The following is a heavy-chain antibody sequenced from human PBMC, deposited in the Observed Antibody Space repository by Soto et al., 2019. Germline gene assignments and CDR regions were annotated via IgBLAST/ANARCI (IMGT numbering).Heavy chain of an antibody. CDR1: GGSISSGGYY. D-gene: IGHD3-10*01. CDR3: ARESGATSLWFGESPGGAFDI. J-gene: IGHJ3*02. Sequence: QVQLQESGPGLVKPSQTLSLTCTVSGGSISSGGYYWSWIRQHPGKGLEWIGYIYYSGSTYYNPSLRSRVTISVDTSKNQFSLKLSSVTAAGTAVYYCARESGATSLWFGESPGGAFDIWGQGTMVTVSS. CDR2: IYYSGST. V-gene: IGHV4-31*03.